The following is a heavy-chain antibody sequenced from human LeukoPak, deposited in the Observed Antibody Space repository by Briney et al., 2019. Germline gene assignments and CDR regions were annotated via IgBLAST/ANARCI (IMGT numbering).Heavy chain of an antibody. V-gene: IGHV3-48*03. J-gene: IGHJ4*02. CDR3: ASWEMATTTGFDY. CDR2: ISSSGSTI. CDR1: GFTFSSYE. D-gene: IGHD5-24*01. Sequence: GGSLRLSCAASGFTFSSYEMNWVRHAPGKGREWVSYISSSGSTIYYTDSVKGRFTISRDNAKNSLYLQMNGLRAEDTAVYYCASWEMATTTGFDYWGQGTLVTVSS.